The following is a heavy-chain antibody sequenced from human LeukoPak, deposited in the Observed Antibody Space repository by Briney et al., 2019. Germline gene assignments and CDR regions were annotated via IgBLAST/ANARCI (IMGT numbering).Heavy chain of an antibody. J-gene: IGHJ4*02. CDR2: IRGDTGDT. V-gene: IGHV1-2*02. CDR1: GYTLSDYY. D-gene: IGHD6-13*01. CDR3: ARVRGNSCDY. Sequence: ASVTVSCKPSGYTLSDYYMHWVRQALGQGLEWMGWIRGDTGDTDSPQKFQGRVTMTRDTSINTAYMELSRLRYDDTAIYFCARVRGNSCDYWGQGTLVTVSS.